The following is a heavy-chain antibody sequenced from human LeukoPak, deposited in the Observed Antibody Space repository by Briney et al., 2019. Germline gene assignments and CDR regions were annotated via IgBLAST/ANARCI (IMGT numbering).Heavy chain of an antibody. CDR2: SRNKENNYAA. CDR1: GFSFSDFF. V-gene: IGHV3-72*01. Sequence: GGSLRLSCAVSGFSFSDFFKDWVRQAPGKGLEWIGRSRNKENNYAAEYAASVKGRFTISRDDSKDSLYLQLSSLKTEDTAVYYCTRGNYWNLDYWGQGTLVTVSS. CDR3: TRGNYWNLDY. D-gene: IGHD1-1*01. J-gene: IGHJ4*02.